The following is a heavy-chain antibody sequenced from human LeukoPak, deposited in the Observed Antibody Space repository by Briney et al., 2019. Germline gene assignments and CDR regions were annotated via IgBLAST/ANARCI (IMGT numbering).Heavy chain of an antibody. J-gene: IGHJ4*02. CDR2: ITTSGSTI. CDR3: AKDQAGSYFDY. Sequence: GGSLRLSCAASGFTFSDYSMNWVRQAPGKGLEWVSYITTSGSTIYYADSVEGRFTISRDNAKNTLYLQMNSLRAEDTAVYYCAKDQAGSYFDYWGQGTLVTVSS. D-gene: IGHD3-10*01. V-gene: IGHV3-48*04. CDR1: GFTFSDYS.